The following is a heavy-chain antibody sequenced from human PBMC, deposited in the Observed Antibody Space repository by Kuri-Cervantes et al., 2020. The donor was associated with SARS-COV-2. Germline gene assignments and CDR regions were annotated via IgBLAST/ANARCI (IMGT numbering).Heavy chain of an antibody. Sequence: GGSLRLSCAASGFTFSSYGMHWVRQAPGKGLEWVAFIRYDGSNKYYADSVKGRFTISRDNSKNTLYLQMNSLRAEDTAVYYCASRRDAAAGGLYYYYMDVWGKGTTVTVSS. CDR2: IRYDGSNK. CDR1: GFTFSSYG. J-gene: IGHJ6*03. D-gene: IGHD6-13*01. V-gene: IGHV3-30*02. CDR3: ASRRDAAAGGLYYYYMDV.